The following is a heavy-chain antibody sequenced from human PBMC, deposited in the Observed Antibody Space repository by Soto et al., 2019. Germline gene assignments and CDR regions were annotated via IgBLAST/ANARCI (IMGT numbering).Heavy chain of an antibody. D-gene: IGHD3-10*01. CDR3: ARKGLLLWFGEFDWFDP. V-gene: IGHV4-34*01. CDR2: INHSGST. CDR1: GGSFSGYY. Sequence: SETLSLTCAVYGGSFSGYYWSWIRQPPGKGLEWIGEINHSGSTNYNPSLKSRVTISVDTSKNQFSLKLSSVTAADTAVYYCARKGLLLWFGEFDWFDPWGQGTLVTVSS. J-gene: IGHJ5*02.